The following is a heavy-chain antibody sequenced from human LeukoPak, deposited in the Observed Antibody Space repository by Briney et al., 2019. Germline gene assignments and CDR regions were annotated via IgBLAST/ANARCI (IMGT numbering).Heavy chain of an antibody. J-gene: IGHJ6*02. D-gene: IGHD1-26*01. CDR1: GFTFSSYE. V-gene: IGHV3-48*03. CDR2: ISSSGSTI. Sequence: GGSLRLSCAASGFTFSSYEMNWVRQAPGKGLEWVSYISSSGSTIYYADSVKGRFTISRDNTKNSLYLQMNSLRAEDTAVYYCASIVGAPYGMDVWGQGTTVTVSS. CDR3: ASIVGAPYGMDV.